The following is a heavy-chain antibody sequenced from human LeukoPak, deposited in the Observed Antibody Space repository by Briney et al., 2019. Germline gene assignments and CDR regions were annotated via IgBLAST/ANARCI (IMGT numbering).Heavy chain of an antibody. Sequence: ASVKVSCKVSGYTLTELSMHWVRQAPGKGLEWMGGFDPEDGETIYAQKFQGRVTITEDTSTDTAYMELRSLRAEDTAVYYCAKDGWGTMIVSDAFDIWGQGTMVTVSS. V-gene: IGHV1-24*01. D-gene: IGHD3-22*01. J-gene: IGHJ3*02. CDR3: AKDGWGTMIVSDAFDI. CDR1: GYTLTELS. CDR2: FDPEDGET.